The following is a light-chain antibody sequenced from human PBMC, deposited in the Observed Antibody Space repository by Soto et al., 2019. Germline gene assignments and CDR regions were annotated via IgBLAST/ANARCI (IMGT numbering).Light chain of an antibody. V-gene: IGLV2-14*01. CDR1: SSDVGGYNY. CDR2: EVS. J-gene: IGLJ2*01. CDR3: SSYTSSSTVV. Sequence: QSVLTQPASVSGSPGESITISCTGTSSDVGGYNYVSWYQQPPGKAPKLMIYEVSNRPSGVSNRFSGSKSGNTASLTISGLQAEDEADYYCSSYTSSSTVVFGGGTSSPS.